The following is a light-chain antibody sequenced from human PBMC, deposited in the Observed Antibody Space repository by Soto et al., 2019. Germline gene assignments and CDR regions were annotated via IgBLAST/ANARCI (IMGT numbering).Light chain of an antibody. Sequence: EIVLTQSPGTLSLSPGERATLSCRASQSVSSIYLAWYQQKPGQAPRLLIYGASSRATGIPDRFSGSGSGTEFNLTLSSLQSEDFAVYSCQQYNNWTSWTFGQGTKVDNK. CDR1: QSVSSIY. CDR2: GAS. V-gene: IGKV3-20*01. J-gene: IGKJ1*01. CDR3: QQYNNWTSWT.